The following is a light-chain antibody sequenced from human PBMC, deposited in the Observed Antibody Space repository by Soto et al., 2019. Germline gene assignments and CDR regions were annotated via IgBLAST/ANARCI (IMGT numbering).Light chain of an antibody. CDR2: AAS. V-gene: IGKV1-27*01. J-gene: IGKJ2*01. Sequence: DIQMTQSPSSLSASVGDRVTITCRASQGISNYLTWYQQKPGKAPRLLIYAASTLHSGVPPRFAGSGSGTDFTLTISSLQPEDVATYYCQKYNNAPYTFGQGTKLEIK. CDR1: QGISNY. CDR3: QKYNNAPYT.